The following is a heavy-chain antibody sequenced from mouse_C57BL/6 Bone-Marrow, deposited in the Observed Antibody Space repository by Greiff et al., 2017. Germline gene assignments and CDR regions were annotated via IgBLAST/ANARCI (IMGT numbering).Heavy chain of an antibody. Sequence: VQLQQPGAELVQPGASVMMSCKASGYPFTSYWLTWVQQRPGQGLEWIGDIYPGSGSTNYNEKFKSKATLTVDTSSSTAYMQLSSLTSEDSAVYYCAPMISYYFDYWGQGTTLTVSS. CDR3: APMISYYFDY. CDR1: GYPFTSYW. V-gene: IGHV1-55*01. J-gene: IGHJ2*01. CDR2: IYPGSGST. D-gene: IGHD2-3*01.